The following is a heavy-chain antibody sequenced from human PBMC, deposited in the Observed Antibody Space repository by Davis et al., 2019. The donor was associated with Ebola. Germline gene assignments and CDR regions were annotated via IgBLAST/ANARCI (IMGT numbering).Heavy chain of an antibody. CDR3: ARGRRYSYGPPRY. CDR2: IYYSGST. Sequence: SQTLSLTCTLSAGPVSSGSYYWSWIRQPPGKGLEWIGYIYYSGSTNYNPSLKSRVTISVDTSKNQFPLKLSSVTAADTAVYYCARGRRYSYGPPRYWGQGTLVTVSS. CDR1: AGPVSSGSYY. D-gene: IGHD5-18*01. V-gene: IGHV4-61*01. J-gene: IGHJ4*02.